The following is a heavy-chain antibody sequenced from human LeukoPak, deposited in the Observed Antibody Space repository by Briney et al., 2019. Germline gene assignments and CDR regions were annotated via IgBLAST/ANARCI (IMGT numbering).Heavy chain of an antibody. CDR3: AKAGYSSGWTRYYGMDV. Sequence: GGSLRLSCAASGFTFSVYGMYWVRQPPGKGLEWVALISYDGTDKYHVDSVKGRFTISRDHSNNTLYLQMNSLRPDDTAVYYCAKAGYSSGWTRYYGMDVWGQGTTVAVSS. V-gene: IGHV3-30*18. CDR2: ISYDGTDK. J-gene: IGHJ6*02. CDR1: GFTFSVYG. D-gene: IGHD6-19*01.